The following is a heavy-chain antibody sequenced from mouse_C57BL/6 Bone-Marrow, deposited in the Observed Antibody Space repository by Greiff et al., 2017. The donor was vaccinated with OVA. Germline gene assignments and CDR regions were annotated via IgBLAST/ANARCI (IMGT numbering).Heavy chain of an antibody. Sequence: QVQLKQSGAELVRPGTSVKVSCKASGYAFTNYLIEWVKQRPGQGLEWIGVINPGSGGTNYNEKFKGKATLTADKSSSADYMQLSSLTSEDSAVYFCARDGIFYGGYFTGAMDYWGQGTSVTVSS. CDR2: INPGSGGT. J-gene: IGHJ4*01. D-gene: IGHD2-3*01. V-gene: IGHV1-54*01. CDR1: GYAFTNYL. CDR3: ARDGIFYGGYFTGAMDY.